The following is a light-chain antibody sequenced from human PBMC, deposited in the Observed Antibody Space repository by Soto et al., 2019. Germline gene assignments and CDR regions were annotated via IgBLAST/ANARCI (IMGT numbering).Light chain of an antibody. CDR1: RSDIGSYNN. J-gene: IGLJ3*02. Sequence: QSVLTQPASVSGSPGQSITISCTGTRSDIGSYNNVARYQQHPGKAPRVMIFGVTKRPSGISDRFFGSKSGSTASLTISGLQAEDEADYFCFSYAGSSIWVFGGGTKVTVL. CDR3: FSYAGSSIWV. V-gene: IGLV2-23*02. CDR2: GVT.